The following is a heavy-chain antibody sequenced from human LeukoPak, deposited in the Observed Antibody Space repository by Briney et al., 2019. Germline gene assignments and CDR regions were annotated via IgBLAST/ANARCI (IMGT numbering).Heavy chain of an antibody. CDR3: AREHPYYYDSSGTALMAEIKYYFDP. CDR1: GFTFRSYW. Sequence: PGGALRLSCAASGFTFRSYWMSWVRQAPGKGLEWVANIKQDGSEKYYVDSVKGRFTISRDNAKNSLYLQMNSLRAEDTGVYFCAREHPYYYDSSGTALMAEIKYYFDPWGQGTLVTVSS. V-gene: IGHV3-7*01. CDR2: IKQDGSEK. J-gene: IGHJ4*02. D-gene: IGHD3-22*01.